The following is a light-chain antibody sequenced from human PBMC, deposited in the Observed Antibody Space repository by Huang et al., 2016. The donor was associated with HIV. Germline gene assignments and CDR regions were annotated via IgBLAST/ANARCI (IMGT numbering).Light chain of an antibody. J-gene: IGKJ4*01. CDR2: AAS. CDR1: QSVGNY. CDR3: QQRGNWPLT. V-gene: IGKV3-11*01. Sequence: EIVLTQSPATLSLSPGERATLSCRASQSVGNYFAWYQQKPGQAPRLLIYAASNRATGIPSRFSGSGSGTDFTFTISSLEPEDFAIYYCQQRGNWPLTFGGGTKVEIK.